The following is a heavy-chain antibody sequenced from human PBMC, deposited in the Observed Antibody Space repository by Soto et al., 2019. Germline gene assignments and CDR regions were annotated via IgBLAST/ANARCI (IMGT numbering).Heavy chain of an antibody. Sequence: EVQLLESGGALVQPGGSLRLSCAASGFTFSDYAMNWVRQAPGKGLEWVSSIINSADNTYYANSVKGRFTISRDNSKNTLYLQMNSLRAEDTAVYYCAKYEYTSTWYFFDNWGQGTLVTVSS. V-gene: IGHV3-23*01. D-gene: IGHD6-13*01. CDR2: IINSADNT. J-gene: IGHJ4*02. CDR1: GFTFSDYA. CDR3: AKYEYTSTWYFFDN.